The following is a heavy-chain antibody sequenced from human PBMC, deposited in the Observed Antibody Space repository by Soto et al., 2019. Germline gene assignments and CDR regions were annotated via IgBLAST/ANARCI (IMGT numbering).Heavy chain of an antibody. D-gene: IGHD2-2*01. V-gene: IGHV3-21*01. CDR3: ARDVTRMTVDAFDI. Sequence: EVQLVESGGGLVKPGGSLRLSCAASGFTFSSYSMNWVRQAPGKGLEWVSSISSSSSYIYYADSVKGRFTISRDNAKNSLYLQMNSLRAEDTAVYYCARDVTRMTVDAFDIWGQGTMVTVSS. CDR2: ISSSSSYI. J-gene: IGHJ3*02. CDR1: GFTFSSYS.